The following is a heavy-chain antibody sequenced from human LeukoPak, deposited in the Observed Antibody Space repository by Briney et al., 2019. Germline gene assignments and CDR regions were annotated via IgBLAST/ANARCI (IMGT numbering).Heavy chain of an antibody. CDR2: IIPIFGTA. Sequence: SVKVSCKASGGTFSSYAISWVRQAPGQGLEWMGGIIPIFGTANYAQKFQGRVTITADESTSTAYMELSSLRSEDTAVYYCARCYGSGSIYDAFDIWGQGTMDTVSS. D-gene: IGHD3-10*01. J-gene: IGHJ3*02. V-gene: IGHV1-69*13. CDR1: GGTFSSYA. CDR3: ARCYGSGSIYDAFDI.